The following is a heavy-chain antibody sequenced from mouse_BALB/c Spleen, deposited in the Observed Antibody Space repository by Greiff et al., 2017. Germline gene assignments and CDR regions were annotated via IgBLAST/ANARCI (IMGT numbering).Heavy chain of an antibody. Sequence: DVQLQESGGGLVKPGGSLKLSCAASGFTFSDYYMYWVRQTPEKRLEWVATISDGGSYTYYPDSVKGRFTISRDNAKNNLYLQMSSLKSEDTAMYYCARGMVTSAWFAYWGQGTLVTVSA. V-gene: IGHV5-4*02. D-gene: IGHD2-2*01. CDR2: ISDGGSYT. J-gene: IGHJ3*01. CDR1: GFTFSDYY. CDR3: ARGMVTSAWFAY.